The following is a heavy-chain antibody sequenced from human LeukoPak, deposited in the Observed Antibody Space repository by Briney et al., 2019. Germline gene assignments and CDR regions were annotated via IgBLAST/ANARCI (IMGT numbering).Heavy chain of an antibody. CDR3: AILAQGGYPVDTDAFDI. V-gene: IGHV3-23*01. Sequence: GGSLRLSCVASGFTFSSYAMSWVRQAPGKGLEWVSAISGSGGSTYYADSVKGRFTISRDNSKNTLYLQMNSLRAEDTAVYYCAILAQGGYPVDTDAFDIWGQGTMVTVSS. D-gene: IGHD5-12*01. J-gene: IGHJ3*02. CDR1: GFTFSSYA. CDR2: ISGSGGST.